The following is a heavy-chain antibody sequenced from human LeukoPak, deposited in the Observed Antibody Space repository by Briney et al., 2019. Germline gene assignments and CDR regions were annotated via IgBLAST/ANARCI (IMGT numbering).Heavy chain of an antibody. CDR3: ARGVVPAAIPENDAFDI. V-gene: IGHV1-69*05. J-gene: IGHJ3*02. CDR1: GGTFSSYA. D-gene: IGHD2-2*02. Sequence: GASVKVSCKASGGTFSSYAISWVRQAPGQGLEWMGGIIPIFGTANYAQKFQGRVTITTDESTSTAYMELSSLRSEDTAVYYCARGVVPAAIPENDAFDIWGQGTMVTVSS. CDR2: IIPIFGTA.